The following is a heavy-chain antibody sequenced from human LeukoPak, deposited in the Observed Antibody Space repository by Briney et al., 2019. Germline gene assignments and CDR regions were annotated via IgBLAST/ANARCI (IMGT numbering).Heavy chain of an antibody. V-gene: IGHV4-34*01. CDR2: INHSGST. CDR3: ARLRQYQLPKTFDY. Sequence: ETLSLTCAVYGGSFSGYYWSWIRQPPGKGLEWIGEINHSGSTNYNPSLKSRVTISVDTSKNQFSLKLSSVTAADTAVYYCARLRQYQLPKTFDYWGQGTLVTVSS. CDR1: GGSFSGYY. J-gene: IGHJ4*02. D-gene: IGHD2-2*01.